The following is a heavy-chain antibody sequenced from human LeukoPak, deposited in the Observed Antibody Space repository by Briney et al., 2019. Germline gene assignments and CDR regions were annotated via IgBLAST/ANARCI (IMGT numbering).Heavy chain of an antibody. D-gene: IGHD2-2*01. CDR2: INPNSGGT. Sequence: GASVKVSSKASGYTFTGYYMHWVRQAPGQGLEWMGWINPNSGGTNYAQNFQGRVTMTRDTSISTAYMELSRLRSDDTAVYYCARDASVVVVPAAISFIDYWGQGTLVTVSS. V-gene: IGHV1-2*02. J-gene: IGHJ4*02. CDR3: ARDASVVVVPAAISFIDY. CDR1: GYTFTGYY.